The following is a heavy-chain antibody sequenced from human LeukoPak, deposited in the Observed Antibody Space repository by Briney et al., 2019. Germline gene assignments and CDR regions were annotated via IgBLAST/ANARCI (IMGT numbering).Heavy chain of an antibody. Sequence: GGSLRLSCAASGFTFSSHSMNWVRQAPGKGLEWVSYISSSSSTIYYADSVKGRFTISRDNAKNSLYLQMSNLRAEDTAVYFCARGGGLDVWGQGATVTVSS. CDR3: ARGGGLDV. D-gene: IGHD3-16*01. J-gene: IGHJ6*02. V-gene: IGHV3-48*01. CDR2: ISSSSSTI. CDR1: GFTFSSHS.